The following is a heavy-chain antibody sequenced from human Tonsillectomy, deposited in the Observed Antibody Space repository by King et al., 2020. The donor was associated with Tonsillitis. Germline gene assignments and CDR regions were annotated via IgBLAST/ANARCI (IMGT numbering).Heavy chain of an antibody. CDR3: ARKYCSGGSCYYYYYMDV. CDR2: IYYSGST. V-gene: IGHV4-39*01. J-gene: IGHJ6*03. D-gene: IGHD2-15*01. Sequence: QLKESGPGLVKPSETLSLTCTVSGGSISSSSYYWGWIRQPPGKGLEWIGSIYYSGSTYYNPSLKSRVTISVDTSKNQFSLKLSSVTAADTAVYYCARKYCSGGSCYYYYYMDVWGKGTTVTVSS. CDR1: GGSISSSSYY.